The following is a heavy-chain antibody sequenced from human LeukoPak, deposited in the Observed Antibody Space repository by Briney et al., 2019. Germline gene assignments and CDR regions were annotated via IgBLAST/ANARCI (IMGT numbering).Heavy chain of an antibody. CDR3: ARATVTLPGFDY. CDR2: INHSGST. Sequence: PSETLSLTCAVYGGSFSGYYWSWIRQPPAKGLEWIGAINHSGSTNYNPSLKSRVTISVDTSKNQFSLKLSSVTAADTAVYYCARATVTLPGFDYWGQGTLVTVSS. V-gene: IGHV4-34*01. J-gene: IGHJ4*02. CDR1: GGSFSGYY. D-gene: IGHD4-17*01.